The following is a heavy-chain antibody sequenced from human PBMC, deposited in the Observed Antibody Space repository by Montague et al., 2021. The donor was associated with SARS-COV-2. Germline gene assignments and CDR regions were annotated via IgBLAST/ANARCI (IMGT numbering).Heavy chain of an antibody. Sequence: SETLSLTCTVSGGSISSSSYYWGWIRQPPGKGPEWIGSIYYSGTTYYNPSLRSRVTMSVDTSKNQFSLRLSSVTAADTAVCYCAREDAGYWDFDLWGRGTLVTVSS. CDR3: AREDAGYWDFDL. V-gene: IGHV4-39*02. D-gene: IGHD2-8*01. CDR1: GGSISSSSYY. J-gene: IGHJ2*01. CDR2: IYYSGTT.